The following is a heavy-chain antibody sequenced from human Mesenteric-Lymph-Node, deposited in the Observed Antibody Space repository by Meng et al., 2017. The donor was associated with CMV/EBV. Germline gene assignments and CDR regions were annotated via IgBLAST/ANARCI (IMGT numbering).Heavy chain of an antibody. CDR2: ISPSSGST. Sequence: ASVKVSFKASGFTFTTHLMHWVRQAPGQGLEWMGIISPSSGSTSYAQKVQGRFTMTRDTPTSTVSMELSSLRSEDTAVYYCASHDPYSASGGAFHIWGQGTMVTVSS. J-gene: IGHJ3*02. CDR1: GFTFTTHL. V-gene: IGHV1-46*01. CDR3: ASHDPYSASGGAFHI. D-gene: IGHD1-26*01.